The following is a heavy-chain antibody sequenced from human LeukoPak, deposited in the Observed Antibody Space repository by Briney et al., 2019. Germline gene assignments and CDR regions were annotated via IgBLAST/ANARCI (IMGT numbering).Heavy chain of an antibody. CDR3: ANLWGYDILTGYYLFDY. Sequence: PGGSLRLSCAASGFTFSSYGMHWVRQAPGKGLEWVAFIRYDGSNKYYADSVKGRFTISRDNSKNTLYLQMNGLRAEDTAVYYCANLWGYDILTGYYLFDYWGQGTLVTVSS. V-gene: IGHV3-30*02. CDR1: GFTFSSYG. J-gene: IGHJ4*02. CDR2: IRYDGSNK. D-gene: IGHD3-9*01.